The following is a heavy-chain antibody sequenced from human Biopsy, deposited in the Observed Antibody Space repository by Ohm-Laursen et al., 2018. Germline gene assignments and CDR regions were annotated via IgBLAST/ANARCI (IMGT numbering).Heavy chain of an antibody. V-gene: IGHV4-4*07. J-gene: IGHJ3*02. CDR2: IYSNGNT. CDR1: GGSISSDY. CDR3: ARDEGLLRAFDI. D-gene: IGHD1-26*01. Sequence: SETLSLTGTVSGGSISSDYWSWIRQTAGKGLEWIGRIYSNGNTNYNPSLKSRVSMSGDTSKNHFSLNLTSVTAADTAMYYCARDEGLLRAFDIWGQGTLGTVSS.